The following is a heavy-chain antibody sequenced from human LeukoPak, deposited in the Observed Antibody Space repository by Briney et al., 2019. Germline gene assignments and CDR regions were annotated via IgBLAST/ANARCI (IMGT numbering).Heavy chain of an antibody. CDR3: ARSRDYYGSGSFDY. V-gene: IGHV3-20*04. CDR1: GFTFDDYG. D-gene: IGHD3-10*01. J-gene: IGHJ4*02. Sequence: GGSLRLSCAASGFTFDDYGMSWVRQAPGKGVEWVPGINWNGGRTGDADSVKRRVTISRDNAKNSLYLQMNSLRAEDTALYYCARSRDYYGSGSFDYWGQGTLVTVSS. CDR2: INWNGGRT.